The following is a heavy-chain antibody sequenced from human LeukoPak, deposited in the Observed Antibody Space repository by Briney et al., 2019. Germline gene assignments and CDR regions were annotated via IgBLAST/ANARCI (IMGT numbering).Heavy chain of an antibody. CDR2: INHSGST. J-gene: IGHJ6*04. CDR1: GGSISSSSYY. V-gene: IGHV4-39*07. D-gene: IGHD1-14*01. CDR3: ARLRPPGDV. Sequence: SETLSLTCTVSGGSISSSSYYWGWIRQPPGKGLEWIGEINHSGSTNYNPSLKSRVTISVDTSKNQFSLKLSSVSAADTAVYYCARLRPPGDVWGKGTTVTVSS.